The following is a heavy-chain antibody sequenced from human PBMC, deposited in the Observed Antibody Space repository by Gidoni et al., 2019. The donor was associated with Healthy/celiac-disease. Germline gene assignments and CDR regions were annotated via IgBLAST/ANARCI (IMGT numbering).Heavy chain of an antibody. V-gene: IGHV3-21*01. CDR3: AREYGVAAADLYYGMDV. J-gene: IGHJ6*02. D-gene: IGHD6-13*01. CDR2: ISSSSSYI. Sequence: EVQLVESGGGLVKPGGSLRLSCAASGFTSRSYRMNWVRQAPGKGLEWVSSISSSSSYIYYADSVKGRFTISRDNAKNSLYLQMNSLRAEDTAVYYCAREYGVAAADLYYGMDVWGQGTTVTVSS. CDR1: GFTSRSYR.